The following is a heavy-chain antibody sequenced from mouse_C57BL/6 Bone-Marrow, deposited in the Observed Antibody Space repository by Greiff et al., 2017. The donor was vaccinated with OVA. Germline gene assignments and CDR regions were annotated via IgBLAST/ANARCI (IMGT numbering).Heavy chain of an antibody. CDR1: GYTFTSYW. V-gene: IGHV1-69*01. D-gene: IGHD4-1*01. CDR3: ARGTGTRIDY. CDR2: IDPSDSYT. J-gene: IGHJ2*01. Sequence: VQLQQPGAELVMPGASVKLSCKASGYTFTSYWMHWVKQRPGQGLEWIGEIDPSDSYTNYNQKFKGKSTLTVDKSSSTAYMQLSSLTSEDSAVYFCARGTGTRIDYWGQGTTLTVSS.